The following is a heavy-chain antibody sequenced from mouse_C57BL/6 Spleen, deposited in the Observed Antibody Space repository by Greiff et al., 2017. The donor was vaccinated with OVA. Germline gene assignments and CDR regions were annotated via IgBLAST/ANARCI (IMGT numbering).Heavy chain of an antibody. CDR2: IYPRSGNT. Sequence: QVQLKQSGAELARPGASVKLSCKASGYTFTSYGISWVKQRTGQGLEWIGEIYPRSGNTYYNEKFKGKATLTADKSSSTAYMELRSLTSEDSAVYFCARWGGIYAMDYWGQGTSVTVSS. D-gene: IGHD1-1*02. CDR1: GYTFTSYG. CDR3: ARWGGIYAMDY. J-gene: IGHJ4*01. V-gene: IGHV1-81*01.